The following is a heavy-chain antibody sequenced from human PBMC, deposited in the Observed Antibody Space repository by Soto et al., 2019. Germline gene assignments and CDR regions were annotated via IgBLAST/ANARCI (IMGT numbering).Heavy chain of an antibody. CDR3: ARHDCISSSCYYYYHYSVDV. CDR2: IIPILGIA. D-gene: IGHD2-2*01. Sequence: SVKVSCKASGGTFSSYTISWVRQAPGQGLEWMGRIIPILGIANYAQKFQGRVTITADESTSTAYMELSSLRSEDTAVYYCARHDCISSSCYYYYHYSVDVWGQGTTVTVSS. V-gene: IGHV1-69*02. J-gene: IGHJ6*02. CDR1: GGTFSSYT.